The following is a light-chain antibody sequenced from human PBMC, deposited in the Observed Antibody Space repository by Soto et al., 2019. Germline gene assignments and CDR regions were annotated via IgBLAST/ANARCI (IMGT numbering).Light chain of an antibody. V-gene: IGKV2-28*01. CDR3: MQALQTPLT. J-gene: IGKJ4*01. CDR2: LGS. Sequence: DIVLTQSPLSLPVSPGEPASISCRSSQSLLHRNGYNYLDWYLQKPGQSPQLLIHLGSNRASGVPDRFSGSGSGTDFTLNISRVEAEDVGVYYCMQALQTPLTFGGGTKVEIK. CDR1: QSLLHRNGYNY.